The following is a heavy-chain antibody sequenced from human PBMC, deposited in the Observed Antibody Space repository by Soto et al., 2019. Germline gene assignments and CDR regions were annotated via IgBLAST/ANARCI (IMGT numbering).Heavy chain of an antibody. CDR2: LIPMFGEA. V-gene: IGHV1-69*06. CDR3: ARVHDYDRVTYDHQQYGLDV. D-gene: IGHD3-16*01. Sequence: QEPLVQSAAEVKKPGSSVKVSCKASGGTFSSYAISWVRQAPGEGLEWMGGLIPMFGEANYAQKFQGRVTISADTSTRTAYMDLRRLRYEDTALYYCARVHDYDRVTYDHQQYGLDVWGQGTTVIVSS. CDR1: GGTFSSYA. J-gene: IGHJ6*02.